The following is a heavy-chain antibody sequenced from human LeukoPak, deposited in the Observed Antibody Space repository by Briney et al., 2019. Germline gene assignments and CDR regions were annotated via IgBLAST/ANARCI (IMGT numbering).Heavy chain of an antibody. Sequence: GGSLRLSCVASGFTFNKYWMGWVRQARGKGLEWVALINQDGGHKEYVDSLKGRFSVSRDNAKNSVYLQMNTLRAEDTSFYYCARAGDYYFHYWGQGTLVTVSS. D-gene: IGHD4-17*01. V-gene: IGHV3-7*01. CDR2: INQDGGHK. CDR3: ARAGDYYFHY. CDR1: GFTFNKYW. J-gene: IGHJ4*02.